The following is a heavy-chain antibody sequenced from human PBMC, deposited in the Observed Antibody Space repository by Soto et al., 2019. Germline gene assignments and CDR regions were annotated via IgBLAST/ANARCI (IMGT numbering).Heavy chain of an antibody. V-gene: IGHV3-7*01. CDR3: ARLLGDVTTFEY. J-gene: IGHJ4*02. Sequence: HPGGSLRLSCAVSRFTVGSSSMSWVRQAPGKGLEWVASIKYDGIAKYYVDSVEGRFTISRDNAKNSLYLQMNTLRAEDTAVYYCARLLGDVTTFEYWGQGTLVTVSS. CDR1: RFTVGSSS. CDR2: IKYDGIAK. D-gene: IGHD3-10*01.